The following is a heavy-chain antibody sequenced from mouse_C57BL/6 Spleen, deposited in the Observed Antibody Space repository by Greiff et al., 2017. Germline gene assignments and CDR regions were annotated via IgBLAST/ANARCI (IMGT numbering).Heavy chain of an antibody. D-gene: IGHD2-12*01. CDR3: ARRDRLYSPYYYAMDY. V-gene: IGHV1-9*01. CDR2: ILPGSGST. CDR1: GYTFTGYW. Sequence: QVQLKQSGAELMKPGASVKLSCKASGYTFTGYWIEWVKQRPGHGLEWIGEILPGSGSTNYHEKFKGKATVTADTSSNTAYMQLSSLTAEDSAIYYCARRDRLYSPYYYAMDYWGQGTSVTVSS. J-gene: IGHJ4*01.